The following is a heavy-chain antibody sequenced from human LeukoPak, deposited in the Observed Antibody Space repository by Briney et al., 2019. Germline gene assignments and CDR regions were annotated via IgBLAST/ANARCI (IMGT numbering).Heavy chain of an antibody. CDR3: ARDAQLTRVVAATYYYYYYMDV. V-gene: IGHV4-4*07. CDR1: GGSISSYY. D-gene: IGHD2-15*01. Sequence: SETLSLTCTVSGGSISSYYWSWIRQPAGKGLEWIGRIYTSGSTNYNPSLKSRVTMSVDTSKNQFSLKLSSVTAADTAVYCCARDAQLTRVVAATYYYYYYMDVWGKGTTVTVSS. J-gene: IGHJ6*03. CDR2: IYTSGST.